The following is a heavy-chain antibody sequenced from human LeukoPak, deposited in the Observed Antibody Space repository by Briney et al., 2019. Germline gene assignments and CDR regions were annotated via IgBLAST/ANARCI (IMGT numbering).Heavy chain of an antibody. CDR1: RFTFSSYA. D-gene: IGHD5-18*01. CDR2: ISGSGGST. V-gene: IGHV3-23*01. Sequence: GGSLRLSCAASRFTFSSYAMSWVRQAPGKGLEWVSAISGSGGSTYYADSVKGRFTISRDNSKNTLYLQMNSLRAEDTAVYYCAKEIFVDTAMVRALDYWGQGTLVTVSS. J-gene: IGHJ4*02. CDR3: AKEIFVDTAMVRALDY.